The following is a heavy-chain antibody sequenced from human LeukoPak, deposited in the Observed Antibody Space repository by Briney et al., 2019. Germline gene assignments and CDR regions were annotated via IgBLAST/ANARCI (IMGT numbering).Heavy chain of an antibody. CDR2: ISWNSGSI. J-gene: IGHJ4*02. Sequence: GGSLRLSCAASGFTFDDYAMHWVRQAPGKGLEWVSGISWNSGSIGYADSVKGRFTISRDNAKNSLYLQMNSLRAEDTALYYCANDSGTWEFRYFDYWGQGTLVTVSS. CDR1: GFTFDDYA. CDR3: ANDSGTWEFRYFDY. D-gene: IGHD1-26*01. V-gene: IGHV3-9*01.